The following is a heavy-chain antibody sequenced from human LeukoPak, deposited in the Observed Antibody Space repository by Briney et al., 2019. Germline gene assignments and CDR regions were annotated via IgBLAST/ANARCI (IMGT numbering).Heavy chain of an antibody. CDR2: ISSSSSYI. V-gene: IGHV3-21*01. CDR3: ARDEVDYVWGSYRYDFDY. D-gene: IGHD3-16*02. Sequence: GGSLRLSCAASGFTVSSNYMSWVRQAPGKGLEWVSSISSSSSYIYYADSVKGRFTISRDNAKNSLYLQMNSLRAEDTAVYYCARDEVDYVWGSYRYDFDYWGQGTLVTVSS. CDR1: GFTVSSNY. J-gene: IGHJ4*02.